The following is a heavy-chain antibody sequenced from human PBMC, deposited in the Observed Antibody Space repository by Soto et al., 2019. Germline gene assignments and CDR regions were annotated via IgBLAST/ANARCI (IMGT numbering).Heavy chain of an antibody. J-gene: IGHJ5*02. CDR3: ARLRIATNNYKWFDP. D-gene: IGHD2-21*01. CDR2: IYVTGAV. V-gene: IGHV4-31*02. Sequence: PSETLSLTWIVSGAALNSGNYYWIWVRQVPGKGLEWIGHIYVTGAVDYNPSLRDRITISQDTSERQFSLNLRLVTAADTAVYYCARLRIATNNYKWFDPWGQGTLVTVSS. CDR1: GAALNSGNYY.